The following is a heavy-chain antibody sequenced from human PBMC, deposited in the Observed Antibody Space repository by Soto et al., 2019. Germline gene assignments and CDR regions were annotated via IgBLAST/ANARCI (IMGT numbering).Heavy chain of an antibody. CDR2: INHSGST. CDR3: ACLAWFGDPVPPFDC. Sequence: SETLSLTCAVYGGSFSGYSWTWIRQPPGTGLEWIGEINHSGSTNYNPSLKSRVTISVDTSKSQFSLKLTSVTAADTAVYYCACLAWFGDPVPPFDCWGQGTVVTVSS. D-gene: IGHD3-10*01. J-gene: IGHJ4*02. CDR1: GGSFSGYS. V-gene: IGHV4-34*01.